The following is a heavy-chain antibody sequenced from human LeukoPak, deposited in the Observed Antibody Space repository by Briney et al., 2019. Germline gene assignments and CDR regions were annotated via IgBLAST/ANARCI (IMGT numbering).Heavy chain of an antibody. J-gene: IGHJ6*03. V-gene: IGHV4-59*01. CDR2: IFYSGYT. CDR3: AREPMVRGVYPVFYMDV. CDR1: GGSIRSYY. Sequence: SETLSLTCTVSGGSIRSYYWSWIRQPPGKGLEWIGDIFYSGYTNYNPSLKSRVSISVDTSKNQFSLRLSSVTAADTAVYYCAREPMVRGVYPVFYMDVWGKGTTITVSS. D-gene: IGHD3-10*01.